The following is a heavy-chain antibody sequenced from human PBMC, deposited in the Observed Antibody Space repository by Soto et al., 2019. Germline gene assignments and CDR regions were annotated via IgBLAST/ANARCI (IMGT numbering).Heavy chain of an antibody. V-gene: IGHV4-4*02. D-gene: IGHD1-1*01. Sequence: QVHLQESGPGLVKPSGTLSLTCAVSGDSITSSNWWSLVRQAPGKGLEWIGEIYHSGATTYNPSLKNRATISVDPSNNHFSLKLTSVTAADTAVYFCARDLGTGTDYWGRGTLVTVAS. CDR1: GDSITSSNW. CDR3: ARDLGTGTDY. J-gene: IGHJ4*02. CDR2: IYHSGAT.